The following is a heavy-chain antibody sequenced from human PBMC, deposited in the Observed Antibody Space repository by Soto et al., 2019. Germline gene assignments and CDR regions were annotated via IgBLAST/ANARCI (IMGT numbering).Heavy chain of an antibody. Sequence: DVQLVESGGGLVQPGRSLRLSCAASGFTFDDYAMHWVRQAPGKGLEWVSGISWNSGSIGYADSVKGRFTISRDNAKNSLYLQMNSLRAEDTALYYCAKEASRIAVGGDFQHWGQGTLVTVSS. CDR2: ISWNSGSI. J-gene: IGHJ1*01. V-gene: IGHV3-9*01. D-gene: IGHD6-19*01. CDR3: AKEASRIAVGGDFQH. CDR1: GFTFDDYA.